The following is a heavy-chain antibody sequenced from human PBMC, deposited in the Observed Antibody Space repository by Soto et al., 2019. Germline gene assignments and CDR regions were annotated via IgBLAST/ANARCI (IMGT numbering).Heavy chain of an antibody. CDR2: IDPSDSYT. V-gene: IGHV5-10-1*03. J-gene: IGHJ3*01. D-gene: IGHD1-20*01. CDR1: GNSFTSYW. CDR3: AKLTGTTSDDAFDL. Sequence: EVQLVQSGTEVKKPGESLRISCKDSGNSFTSYWINRVRQMPGKGLEWMGRIDPSDSYTNYNPSFQGHVTISADKSIATAYLQWSGLKASDTAMYYCAKLTGTTSDDAFDLWGQGTMVTVSS.